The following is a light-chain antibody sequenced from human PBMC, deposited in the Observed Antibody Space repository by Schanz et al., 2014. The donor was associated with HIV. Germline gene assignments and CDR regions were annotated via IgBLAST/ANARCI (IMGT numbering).Light chain of an antibody. CDR2: DVN. V-gene: IGLV2-14*03. Sequence: QSALTQPASVSGSLGQSITISCTGTSGDVGRYDYVSWYQQHPGKAPKLMIYDVNNRPSGASNRFSGSKSGNTASLTISGLQAEDEADYYCSSYTTSGSLVFGGGTKLTVL. J-gene: IGLJ3*02. CDR3: SSYTTSGSLV. CDR1: SGDVGRYDY.